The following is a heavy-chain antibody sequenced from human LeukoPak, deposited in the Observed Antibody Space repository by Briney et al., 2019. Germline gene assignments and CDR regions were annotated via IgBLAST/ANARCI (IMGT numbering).Heavy chain of an antibody. J-gene: IGHJ5*02. V-gene: IGHV1-2*02. CDR1: GYTFTSYA. CDR3: ARTAAKYNWFDP. Sequence: ASVKVSCKASGYTFTSYAMNWVRQAPGQGLEWMGWINPNSGGTNYAQKFQGRVTMTRDTSISTAYMELSRLRSDDTAVYYCARTAAKYNWFDPWGQGTLVTVSS. D-gene: IGHD6-13*01. CDR2: INPNSGGT.